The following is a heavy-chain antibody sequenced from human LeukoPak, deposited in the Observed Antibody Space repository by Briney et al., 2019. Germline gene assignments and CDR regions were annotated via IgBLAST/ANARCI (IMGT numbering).Heavy chain of an antibody. V-gene: IGHV1-69*05. CDR2: NIPIFGTA. CDR3: ARGTPSTVTTVSFDY. Sequence: GASVKVSCKASGGTFRSYAISWLRQAPAQGLEWMGGNIPIFGTANYAQKLQDRLTITTDGSTSTAYMELSRLRSEDTAVYYCARGTPSTVTTVSFDYWGQGTLVTVSS. D-gene: IGHD4-17*01. J-gene: IGHJ4*02. CDR1: GGTFRSYA.